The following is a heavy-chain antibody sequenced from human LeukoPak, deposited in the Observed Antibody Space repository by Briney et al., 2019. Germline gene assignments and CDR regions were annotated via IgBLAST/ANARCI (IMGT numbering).Heavy chain of an antibody. CDR3: ARVRGSYSSDY. J-gene: IGHJ4*02. CDR2: ISKDGRTV. V-gene: IGHV3-11*01. Sequence: GESLRLSCAASGFTFSDYYMSWIRQAPGKGLEWVSFISKDGRTVSYADSVKGQFTISRDNSKNSLYLQMNSLTADDTAVYFCARVRGSYSSDYWGQGTLVTVSS. CDR1: GFTFSDYY. D-gene: IGHD5-12*01.